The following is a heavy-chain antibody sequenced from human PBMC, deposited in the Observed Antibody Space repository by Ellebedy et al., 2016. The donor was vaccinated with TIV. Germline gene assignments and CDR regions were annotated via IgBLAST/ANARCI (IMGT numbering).Heavy chain of an antibody. V-gene: IGHV3-21*01. CDR3: ARERGFFDF. Sequence: GESLKTSCAASGITFSSYTMNWVRQAPGKGPEWVSSITTSSTYIYYADSVRGRFTISRDYAKNSLYLQMNSLRAEDTAVYYCARERGFFDFWGRGTLVTFSS. J-gene: IGHJ2*01. CDR2: ITTSSTYI. CDR1: GITFSSYT.